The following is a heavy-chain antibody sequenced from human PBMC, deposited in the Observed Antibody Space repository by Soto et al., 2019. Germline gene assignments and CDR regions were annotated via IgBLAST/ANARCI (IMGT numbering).Heavy chain of an antibody. V-gene: IGHV3-33*08. CDR1: GFTFSYYG. CDR3: ARDADTTGHYSHFDL. D-gene: IGHD3-9*01. Sequence: QVQLVESGGGVVQPGGSLRLSCAASGFTFSYYGFHWVRQAPGKGLEWVAVMHTGGNEKYYVDSVKGRFTVSRDDSRNMVYLEMSGRRAEDTAAYFCARDADTTGHYSHFDLWGRGALVAVS. CDR2: MHTGGNEK. J-gene: IGHJ4*02.